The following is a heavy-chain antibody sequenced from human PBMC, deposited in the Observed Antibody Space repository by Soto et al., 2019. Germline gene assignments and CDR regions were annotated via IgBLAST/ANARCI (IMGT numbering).Heavy chain of an antibody. D-gene: IGHD3-22*01. Sequence: QVQLVQSGAEVQKPGSSVKVSCKASGGTFSSYAISWVRQAPGQGLEWMGGIIPIFGTANYAQKFQGRVTITAGESTSTAHMELRSLRSADTAVYYCAGDAIYDSSGSLGMDVWGQGTTVTVSS. CDR2: IIPIFGTA. CDR3: AGDAIYDSSGSLGMDV. J-gene: IGHJ6*02. V-gene: IGHV1-69*01. CDR1: GGTFSSYA.